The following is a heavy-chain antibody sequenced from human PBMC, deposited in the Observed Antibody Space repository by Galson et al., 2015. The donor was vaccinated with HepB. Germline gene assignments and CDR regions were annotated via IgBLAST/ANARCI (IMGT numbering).Heavy chain of an antibody. J-gene: IGHJ4*02. D-gene: IGHD3-10*01. CDR2: IYYSGST. V-gene: IGHV4-59*11. CDR3: ARSVLLDY. CDR1: GGSISSHY. Sequence: ETLSLTCTVSGGSISSHYWSWIRQPPGKGLEWIGYIYYSGSTNYNPSLKSRVTISVDRSKNQFSLKLSSVTAADTAVYFCARSVLLDYWGQGILVTVS.